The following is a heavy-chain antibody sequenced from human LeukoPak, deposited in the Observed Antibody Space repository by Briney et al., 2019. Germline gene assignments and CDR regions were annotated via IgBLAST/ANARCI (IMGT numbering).Heavy chain of an antibody. CDR3: ARHRGIAAAGIDY. J-gene: IGHJ4*02. D-gene: IGHD6-13*01. CDR1: GGSFSGYY. Sequence: SETLSLTCAVYGGSFSGYYWSWIRQPPGKGLEWIGEINHSGSTNYYPSLKSRVTISVDTSKNQFSLKLSSVTAADTAVYYCARHRGIAAAGIDYWGQGTLVTVSS. CDR2: INHSGST. V-gene: IGHV4-34*01.